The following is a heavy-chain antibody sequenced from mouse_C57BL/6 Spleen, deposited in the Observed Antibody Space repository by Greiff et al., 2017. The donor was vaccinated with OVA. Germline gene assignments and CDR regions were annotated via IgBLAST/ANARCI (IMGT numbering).Heavy chain of an antibody. J-gene: IGHJ3*01. Sequence: EVQLQQSGAELVKPGASVKLSCTASGFNIKDYYMHWVKQRTEQGLEWIGRIDPEDGETKYAPNFQGKATITADTSSNTAYLQLSSLTSEDTAVYYCAYGSSYVGFAYWGQGTLVTVSA. V-gene: IGHV14-2*01. CDR3: AYGSSYVGFAY. D-gene: IGHD1-1*01. CDR1: GFNIKDYY. CDR2: IDPEDGET.